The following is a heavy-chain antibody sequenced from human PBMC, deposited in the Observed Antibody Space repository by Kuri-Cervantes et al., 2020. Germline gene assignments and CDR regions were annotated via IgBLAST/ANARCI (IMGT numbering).Heavy chain of an antibody. CDR3: ARAPKAEY. CDR2: IKEDGSET. Sequence: GGSLRLSCAASGFTFNNYWMTWARQAPGRGMEWVANIKEDGSETSYVGSVKGRFTISRDNAKNSLYLQMDGLRAEDTAVYYCARAPKAEYWGQGTLVTVSS. V-gene: IGHV3-7*01. J-gene: IGHJ4*02. D-gene: IGHD6-25*01. CDR1: GFTFNNYW.